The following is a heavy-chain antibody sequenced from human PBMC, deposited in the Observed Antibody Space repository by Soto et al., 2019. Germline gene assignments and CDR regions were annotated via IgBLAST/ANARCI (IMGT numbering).Heavy chain of an antibody. CDR3: ARDDNPTTYTTRNYYYYGLDV. CDR2: ISSSSSYT. CDR1: GFTFSDYY. V-gene: IGHV3-11*06. J-gene: IGHJ6*02. D-gene: IGHD3-9*01. Sequence: GGSLRLSCAASGFTFSDYYMSWIRQAPGKGLEWVSYISSSSSYTNYADSVKGRFTISRDNAKNSLYLQMNSLRAEDTAVYYCARDDNPTTYTTRNYYYYGLDVWGQGTTVTVSS.